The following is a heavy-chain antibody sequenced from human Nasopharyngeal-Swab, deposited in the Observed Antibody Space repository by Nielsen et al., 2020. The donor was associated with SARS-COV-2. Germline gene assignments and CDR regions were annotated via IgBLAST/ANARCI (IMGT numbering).Heavy chain of an antibody. D-gene: IGHD4-17*01. Sequence: GESLKISCVASGFTYSTYAMSWVRQAPGKGLEWVSGISGSGGNTYYADSVKGRSTISRDNSMETLYLQMNSLRVEDTAVYYCAKGVGYGDTGCFDEWGQGTLVTVSS. CDR2: ISGSGGNT. CDR1: GFTYSTYA. J-gene: IGHJ4*02. CDR3: AKGVGYGDTGCFDE. V-gene: IGHV3-23*01.